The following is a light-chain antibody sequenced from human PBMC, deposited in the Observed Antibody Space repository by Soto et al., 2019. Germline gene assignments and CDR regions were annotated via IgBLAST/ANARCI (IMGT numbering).Light chain of an antibody. CDR1: QSIKNW. V-gene: IGKV1-5*03. CDR3: QQYNSYSQFT. CDR2: KAS. Sequence: DIQMTQSPSTLSASVGDRVTITCRASQSIKNWLAWYQQKPGEAPKLLIYKASTLESGVPSRFSGSGSGTEFTLTISCLQPDDVATYYCQQYNSYSQFTFG. J-gene: IGKJ3*01.